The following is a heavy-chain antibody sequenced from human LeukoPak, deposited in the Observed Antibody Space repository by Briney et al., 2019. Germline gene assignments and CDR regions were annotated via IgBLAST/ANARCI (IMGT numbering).Heavy chain of an antibody. CDR2: ISSSGSTI. V-gene: IGHV3-48*03. CDR3: ARGGTLEYFQH. CDR1: GFTFSSYE. Sequence: GGSLRLSCAASGFTFSSYEMNWVRQAPGKGLERVSYISSSGSTIYYADSVKGRFTISRDNANNSLYLQMNSLRAEDTAVYYCARGGTLEYFQHWGQGTLVTVSS. J-gene: IGHJ1*01.